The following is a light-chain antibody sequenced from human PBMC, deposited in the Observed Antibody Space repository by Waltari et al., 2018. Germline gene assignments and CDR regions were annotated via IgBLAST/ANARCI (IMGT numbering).Light chain of an antibody. CDR3: LVWHSTTDHHGV. J-gene: IGLJ2*01. Sequence: SYVVTQSPSVSVAPGETARITCGGDHIGSKSGHWDQQRPGQAPVLVISYDSDRPSGIPERFSGSNSGNTATLTISWVEADDEADYYCLVWHSTTDHHGVFGGGTKLTVL. V-gene: IGLV3-21*04. CDR1: HIGSKS. CDR2: YDS.